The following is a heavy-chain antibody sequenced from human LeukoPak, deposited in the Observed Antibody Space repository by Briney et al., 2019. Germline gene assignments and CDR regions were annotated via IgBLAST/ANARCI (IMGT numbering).Heavy chain of an antibody. J-gene: IGHJ4*02. CDR2: IESDGGRT. Sequence: GGSLRLSCAASGFTFSHYWMHWVRQAPGKGLVWVSRIESDGGRTDYADSLKGRFTISRDNAKNTLYLEMNSLRAEDTAVYYCARVGHCSSTACFIDYWGQGTLVTVSS. CDR1: GFTFSHYW. CDR3: ARVGHCSSTACFIDY. V-gene: IGHV3-74*01. D-gene: IGHD2-2*01.